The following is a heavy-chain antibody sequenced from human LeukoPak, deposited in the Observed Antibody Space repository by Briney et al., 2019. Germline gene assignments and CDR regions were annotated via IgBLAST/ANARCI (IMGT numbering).Heavy chain of an antibody. Sequence: SETLSLTCTVSGGSISSSSYYWGWSRQPPGKGLEWIGSIYYTGSTYYNPSLKSRVTISVDTSKNQFSLKLNSAREIRDSKDRYWFDPWGQGTLVTVPS. CDR1: GGSISSSSYY. V-gene: IGHV4-39*01. CDR3: WFDP. D-gene: IGHD3-10*01. J-gene: IGHJ5*02. CDR2: IYYTGST.